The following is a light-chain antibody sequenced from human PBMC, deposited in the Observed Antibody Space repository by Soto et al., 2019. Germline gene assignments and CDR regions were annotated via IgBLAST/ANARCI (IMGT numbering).Light chain of an antibody. CDR2: DAS. V-gene: IGKV3-15*01. CDR3: QQSYSTPDT. CDR1: QTIDNT. Sequence: EIVMTQSPATLSLSPGERATLSCRASQTIDNTLAWYQRKPGQAPRLLIYDASTRATGVPARFSGSGSGTDFTLTISSLQSEDFATYYCQQSYSTPDTFGQGTKLEIK. J-gene: IGKJ2*01.